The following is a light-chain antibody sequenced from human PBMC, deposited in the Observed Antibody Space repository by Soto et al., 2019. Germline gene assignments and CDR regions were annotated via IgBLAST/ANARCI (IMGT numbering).Light chain of an antibody. J-gene: IGKJ4*01. Sequence: DIQLTQSPSFLSASVGDRLTITCRASQDIRSSLAWYQQKPGKAPNLLIYTVSTLQSGVPSRFSGSRSGTEFTLKISSLQPEVFATYYFQQFNSSPFTFGGGTKVEI. CDR2: TVS. V-gene: IGKV1-9*01. CDR3: QQFNSSPFT. CDR1: QDIRSS.